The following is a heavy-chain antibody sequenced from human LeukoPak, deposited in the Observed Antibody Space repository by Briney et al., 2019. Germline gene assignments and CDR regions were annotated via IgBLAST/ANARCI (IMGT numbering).Heavy chain of an antibody. CDR3: ARDLSGSYWGAFDI. D-gene: IGHD1-26*01. CDR2: INHSGST. V-gene: IGHV4-34*01. Sequence: SETLSLTCTVSGGSISSYYWSWIRQPPGKGLEWIGEINHSGSTNYNPSLKSRVTISVDTSKNQFSLKLSSVTAADTAVYYCARDLSGSYWGAFDIWGQGTMVTVSS. J-gene: IGHJ3*02. CDR1: GGSISSYY.